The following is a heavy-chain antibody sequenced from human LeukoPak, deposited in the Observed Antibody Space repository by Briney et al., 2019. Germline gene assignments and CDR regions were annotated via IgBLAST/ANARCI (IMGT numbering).Heavy chain of an antibody. CDR3: AKDYSDSRVADVFFEY. J-gene: IGHJ4*02. Sequence: PGGSLRLSCAASGLTFSDYAMSWFRQAPGKGLEWVSGITSGFTPHYADSVKGRFTISRDNSKNTFHLQLNSLSAEDTAVYYCAKDYSDSRVADVFFEYWGQGTLVTVSS. CDR1: GLTFSDYA. CDR2: ITSGFTP. V-gene: IGHV3-23*01. D-gene: IGHD2-15*01.